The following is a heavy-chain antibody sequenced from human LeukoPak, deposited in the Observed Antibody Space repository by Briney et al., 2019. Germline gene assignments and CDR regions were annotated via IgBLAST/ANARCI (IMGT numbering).Heavy chain of an antibody. CDR1: GFTFSSYS. Sequence: PGGSLRLSCAASGFTFSSYSMNWVRQAPGKGLEWVSYISSSSSTIYYADSVKGRFTISRDNSKNTLYLQMNSLRAEDTAVYYCARDPGYSSSWRHYYYYYMDVWGKGTTVTVSS. CDR2: ISSSSSTI. D-gene: IGHD6-13*01. CDR3: ARDPGYSSSWRHYYYYYMDV. J-gene: IGHJ6*03. V-gene: IGHV3-48*01.